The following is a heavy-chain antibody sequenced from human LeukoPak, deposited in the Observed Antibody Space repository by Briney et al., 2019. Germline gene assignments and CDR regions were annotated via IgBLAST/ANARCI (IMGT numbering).Heavy chain of an antibody. Sequence: SETLSLTCTVSGGSISSYYWSWIRQPPGKGLEWIGYIYYSGSTHYNPSLKSRVTISVDTSKNQFSLKLSSVTAADTAVYYCARVDVDTARAAHFDYWGQGTLVTVSS. CDR2: IYYSGST. V-gene: IGHV4-59*01. D-gene: IGHD5-18*01. CDR1: GGSISSYY. CDR3: ARVDVDTARAAHFDY. J-gene: IGHJ4*02.